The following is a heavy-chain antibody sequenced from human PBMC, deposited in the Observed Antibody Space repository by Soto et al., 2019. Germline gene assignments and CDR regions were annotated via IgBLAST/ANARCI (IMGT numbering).Heavy chain of an antibody. CDR2: ISSSRSTI. Sequence: EVQLVESGGGLVQPGGSLRLSCAASGFTFSSYSMNWVRQAPGKGLEWVSYISSSRSTIYYADSVKGRFTISRDNAKNSLYLQMNSLRAEDTAVYYYARDCPGSSTTCYGNEWFDPWGQGTLVTVSS. CDR1: GFTFSSYS. D-gene: IGHD2-2*01. J-gene: IGHJ5*02. V-gene: IGHV3-48*01. CDR3: ARDCPGSSTTCYGNEWFDP.